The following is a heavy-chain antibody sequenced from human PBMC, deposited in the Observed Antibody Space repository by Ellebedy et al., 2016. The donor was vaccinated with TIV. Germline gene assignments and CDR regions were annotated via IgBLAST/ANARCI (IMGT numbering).Heavy chain of an antibody. CDR3: ARGYGDLDITHFDY. CDR2: INPNSGGT. Sequence: ASVKVSCKASGYTFTGYYVHWVRQAPGQGLEWMGWINPNSGGTNYAQKFQGRVTMTRDTSISTAYMELSRLRSDDTAVYYCARGYGDLDITHFDYWGQGTLVTVSS. J-gene: IGHJ4*02. V-gene: IGHV1-2*02. D-gene: IGHD4-17*01. CDR1: GYTFTGYY.